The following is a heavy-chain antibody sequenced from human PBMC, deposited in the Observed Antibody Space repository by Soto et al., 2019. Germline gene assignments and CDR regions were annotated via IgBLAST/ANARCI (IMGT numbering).Heavy chain of an antibody. CDR1: GGSFSGYF. J-gene: IGHJ6*02. Sequence: PSETLSLTCAVYGGSFSGYFWSWIRQPPGKGLEWIGEINHSGNTHYNPSLKSRVTISADTSKSQFSLKLSSVTAADTAVYYCPSAGSGSLEYDMDVWVQATSIT. CDR3: PSAGSGSLEYDMDV. D-gene: IGHD3-10*01. CDR2: INHSGNT. V-gene: IGHV4-34*01.